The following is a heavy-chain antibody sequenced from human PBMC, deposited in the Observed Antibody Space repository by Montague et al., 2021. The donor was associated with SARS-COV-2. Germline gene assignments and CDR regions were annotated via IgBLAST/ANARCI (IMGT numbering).Heavy chain of an antibody. J-gene: IGHJ4*02. D-gene: IGHD4-17*01. CDR2: FYYAGGT. CDR3: ARLYGSSFDY. CDR1: GGSVSRISSH. Sequence: SETLSLTCTVSGGSVSRISSHWGWIRQPPGKGLESIGSFYYAGGTQYNPSLKSRVTISVDTSTDQFSLKMNSVTAADTAVYFCARLYGSSFDYWGQGTLVTVSS. V-gene: IGHV4-39*01.